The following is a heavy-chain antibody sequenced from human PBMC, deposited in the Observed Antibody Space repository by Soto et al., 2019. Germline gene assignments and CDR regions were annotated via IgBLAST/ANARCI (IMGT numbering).Heavy chain of an antibody. CDR3: ARDRGWSRYGMDV. J-gene: IGHJ6*02. Sequence: QVQLVESGGGVVQPGRSLRLSCAASGFTFSSYGMHWVRQAPGKGLEWVAVIWYDGSNKYYADSVKGRFTISRDNSKNTLYLQMNSLRAEDTAVYDCARDRGWSRYGMDVWGQGNTVTVSS. V-gene: IGHV3-33*01. CDR1: GFTFSSYG. CDR2: IWYDGSNK. D-gene: IGHD3-10*01.